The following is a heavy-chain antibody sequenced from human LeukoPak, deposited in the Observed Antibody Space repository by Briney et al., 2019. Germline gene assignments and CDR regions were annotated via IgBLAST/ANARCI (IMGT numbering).Heavy chain of an antibody. CDR3: AREGRYQLLYYYYYGMDV. J-gene: IGHJ6*02. D-gene: IGHD2-2*01. CDR2: IYTSGST. Sequence: SETLSLTCTVSGGSISSYYWSWIRQPAGKGLEWIGHIYTSGSTNYNPTLKSRVTMSVDTSKNQFSLKLSSVTAADTAVYYCAREGRYQLLYYYYYGMDVWGQGTTVTVSS. CDR1: GGSISSYY. V-gene: IGHV4-4*07.